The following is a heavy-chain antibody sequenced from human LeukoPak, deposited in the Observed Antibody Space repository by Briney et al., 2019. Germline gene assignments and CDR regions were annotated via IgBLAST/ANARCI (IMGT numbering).Heavy chain of an antibody. V-gene: IGHV1-2*02. CDR1: EYTFIGHY. CDR2: INPNSGAT. J-gene: IGHJ4*02. CDR3: ARGSPRVAIAAAGHFDY. Sequence: GASVKVSCKASEYTFIGHYMHWVRQAPGQGLEWMGWINPNSGATNYAQKFQGRVTMTRDTSISTAYMELSSLRSDDTAVYYCARGSPRVAIAAAGHFDYWGQGTLVTVSS. D-gene: IGHD6-13*01.